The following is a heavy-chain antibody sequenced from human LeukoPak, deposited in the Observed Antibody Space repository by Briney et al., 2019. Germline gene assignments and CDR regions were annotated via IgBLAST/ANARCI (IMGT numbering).Heavy chain of an antibody. D-gene: IGHD5-18*01. CDR1: GFTFSSYG. V-gene: IGHV3-30*18. Sequence: GRSLRLSCAASGFTFSSYGMHWVRQAPGQGLEWVAVISYDGSNKYYADSVKGRFTISRDNSKDTVYLQMNSLRAEDTAVYYCVKLPNGAMVNYWGQGTLVTVSS. CDR2: ISYDGSNK. J-gene: IGHJ4*02. CDR3: VKLPNGAMVNY.